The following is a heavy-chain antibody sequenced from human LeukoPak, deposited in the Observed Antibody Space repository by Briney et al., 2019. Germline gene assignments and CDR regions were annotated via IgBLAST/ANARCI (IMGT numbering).Heavy chain of an antibody. CDR3: ARVNVGATSDY. D-gene: IGHD1-26*01. CDR1: GASINSSPYY. CDR2: IYYSGST. V-gene: IGHV4-39*07. Sequence: SQTLSLTCTVSGASINSSPYYWTWIRQPAGKGLEWIGSIYYSGSTYYNPSLKNRVTISVDTSKNQFSLKLSSVTAADTAVYYCARVNVGATSDYWGQGTLVTVSS. J-gene: IGHJ4*02.